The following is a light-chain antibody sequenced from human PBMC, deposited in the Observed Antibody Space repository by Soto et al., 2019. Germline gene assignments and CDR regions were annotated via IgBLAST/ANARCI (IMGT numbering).Light chain of an antibody. CDR2: GAS. Sequence: EIVLTQSPGTLSLSPGERATLSCRASQSVSSTYLAWYQQKPGQAPRLPIYGASSRATGIPDRFSGSGSGTDFTLTISRLEPEDFAVYFCQQSGNSPLTFGQGTRLEIK. J-gene: IGKJ5*01. V-gene: IGKV3-20*01. CDR1: QSVSSTY. CDR3: QQSGNSPLT.